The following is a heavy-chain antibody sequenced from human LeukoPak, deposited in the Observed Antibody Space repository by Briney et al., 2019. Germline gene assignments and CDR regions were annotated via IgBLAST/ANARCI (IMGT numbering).Heavy chain of an antibody. CDR1: GGTFSSYA. CDR2: IIPIFGTA. V-gene: IGHV1-69*05. CDR3: ARGSPALHSRAEYFQH. J-gene: IGHJ1*01. Sequence: GASVKVSFKASGGTFSSYAISWVRQAPGQGLEWMGGIIPIFGTANYAQKFQGRVTITTDESTSTAYMELSSLRSEDTAVYYCARGSPALHSRAEYFQHWARAPWSPSPQ. D-gene: IGHD2-2*01.